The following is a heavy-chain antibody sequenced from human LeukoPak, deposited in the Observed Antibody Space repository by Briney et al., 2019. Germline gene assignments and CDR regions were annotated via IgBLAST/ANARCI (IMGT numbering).Heavy chain of an antibody. CDR3: ARVSDYYDSSGRPLGAFDI. V-gene: IGHV4-4*07. CDR2: ISGSGTI. D-gene: IGHD3-22*01. Sequence: SETLSLTCTVSGGSINSYWSWIRQPAGKGLEWIGRISGSGTITYNPALQSRLSISIDTSKNQFSLKLMSVTAADTAVYYCARVSDYYDSSGRPLGAFDIWGQGTMVTVSS. CDR1: GGSINSY. J-gene: IGHJ3*02.